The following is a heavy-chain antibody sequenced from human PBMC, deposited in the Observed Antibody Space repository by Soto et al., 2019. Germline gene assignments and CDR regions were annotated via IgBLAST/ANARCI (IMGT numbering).Heavy chain of an antibody. J-gene: IGHJ4*02. CDR1: GVSLTNGDSY. V-gene: IGHV4-30-4*01. D-gene: IGHD4-17*01. CDR3: ARDFLDTTVDYYFVS. Sequence: SETLSLTCTVSGVSLTNGDSYWSWIRQSPGKGLEWIGYIYRTGSTQCHPSLRSRVTMSLDTSKGQFSLSLTSLTVADTAVYYCARDFLDTTVDYYFVSWGQGILVT. CDR2: IYRTGST.